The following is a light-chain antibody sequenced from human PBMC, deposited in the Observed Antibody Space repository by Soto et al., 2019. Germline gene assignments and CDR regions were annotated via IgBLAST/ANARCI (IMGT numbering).Light chain of an antibody. J-gene: IGLJ3*02. CDR3: QSYDSTLSGSG. CDR2: GIS. CDR1: TSNIGAGYD. V-gene: IGLV1-40*01. Sequence: QSVLTQPPSVSGAPGQRVTISCTGSTSNIGAGYDVHWYQQLPGTAPKLLIYGISNRPSGVPDRFSGSKSGTSASLAITGLQAEDEADYYCQSYDSTLSGSGFGGGTKLTVL.